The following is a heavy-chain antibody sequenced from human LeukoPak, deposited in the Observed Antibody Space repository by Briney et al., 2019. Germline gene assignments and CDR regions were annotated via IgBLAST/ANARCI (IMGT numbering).Heavy chain of an antibody. CDR2: INSDESTT. CDR1: GFTFSRYW. V-gene: IGHV3-74*01. J-gene: IGHJ5*02. CDR3: VRVKVGSWDWFDP. Sequence: GGSLRLSCAASGFTFSRYWMHWVRQAPGKGLVWVSRINSDESTTTYADSVKGRFTISRDNAKNTLYLLMNSLRAEDTAVYYCVRVKVGSWDWFDPWGQGTLVTVSS. D-gene: IGHD1-26*01.